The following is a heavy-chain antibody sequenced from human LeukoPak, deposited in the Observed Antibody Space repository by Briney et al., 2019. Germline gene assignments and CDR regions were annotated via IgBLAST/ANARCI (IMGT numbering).Heavy chain of an antibody. CDR2: INRRGST. D-gene: IGHD6-13*01. CDR1: GGSFSNY. CDR3: ARVTAAGGTDDAFDI. Sequence: SETLSLTCAVYGGSFSNYWSWIRQPPGKGLEWIGEINRRGSTNYNPSLKSRVTTSVDTSKNQFSLNLNSLTAADTAVYYCARVTAAGGTDDAFDIWGQGTMVSVSS. J-gene: IGHJ3*02. V-gene: IGHV4-34*01.